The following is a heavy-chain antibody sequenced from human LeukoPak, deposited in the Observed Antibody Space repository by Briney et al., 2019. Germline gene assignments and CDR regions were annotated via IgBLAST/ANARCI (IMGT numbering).Heavy chain of an antibody. D-gene: IGHD6-19*01. CDR1: GFTFNSYA. J-gene: IGHJ5*02. Sequence: GGSLRLSCAASGFTFNSYAMTWVRQAPGKGLEWVSSIDASGGSTYYADSVKGRFTISRDNSKNTFFLQMNTLRAADTAVYYCAKGSGSGWYRWFAPWGQGTLVTVSS. V-gene: IGHV3-23*01. CDR2: IDASGGST. CDR3: AKGSGSGWYRWFAP.